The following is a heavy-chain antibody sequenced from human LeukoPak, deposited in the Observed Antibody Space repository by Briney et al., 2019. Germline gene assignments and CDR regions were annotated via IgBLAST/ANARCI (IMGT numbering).Heavy chain of an antibody. CDR2: IYYSGST. CDR3: ARERGEVAALDY. D-gene: IGHD2-15*01. CDR1: GGSISSSTYY. J-gene: IGHJ4*02. Sequence: SETLSLTCTVSGGSISSSTYYWGWIRQPPGKGLEWIGSIYYSGSTSYSPSLKSRVTISVDTSKNQFSLKLSSVTAADTAVYYCARERGEVAALDYWGQGTLVTVSS. V-gene: IGHV4-39*07.